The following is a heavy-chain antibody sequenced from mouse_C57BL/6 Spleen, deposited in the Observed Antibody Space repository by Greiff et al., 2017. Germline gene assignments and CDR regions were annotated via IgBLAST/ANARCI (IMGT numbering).Heavy chain of an antibody. CDR2: ISYDGRN. CDR1: GYSITSGYY. CDR3: ARAATDYAMGY. Sequence: EVQLQQSGPGLVKPSQSLSLTCSVTGYSITSGYYWNWIRQFPGNKREWMGYISYDGRNNYNLSLKNRISITRDTAKNKFFLKLNSVTTEDTATYYCARAATDYAMGYWGQGTSVTVSS. V-gene: IGHV3-6*01. J-gene: IGHJ4*01. D-gene: IGHD1-1*01.